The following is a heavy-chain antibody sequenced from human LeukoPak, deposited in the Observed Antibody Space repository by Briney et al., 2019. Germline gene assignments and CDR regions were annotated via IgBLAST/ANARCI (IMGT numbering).Heavy chain of an antibody. Sequence: GGSLILSCAASGFTFSSYSMNWVRQAPGKGLEWVSYISSSSTYIYYADSVKGRFTISRDNAKNSLYLQMNSLRAEDTAVYYCARGATIFGVVYFDYWGQGTLVTVSS. CDR2: ISSSSTYI. D-gene: IGHD3-3*01. CDR3: ARGATIFGVVYFDY. V-gene: IGHV3-21*01. J-gene: IGHJ4*02. CDR1: GFTFSSYS.